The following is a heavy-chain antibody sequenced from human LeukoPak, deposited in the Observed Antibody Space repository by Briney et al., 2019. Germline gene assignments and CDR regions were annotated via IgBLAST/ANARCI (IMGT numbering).Heavy chain of an antibody. J-gene: IGHJ4*02. CDR1: GGTFSSYA. CDR2: IIPIFGTA. CDR3: ARGDDSSGYYLGY. D-gene: IGHD3-22*01. V-gene: IGHV1-69*05. Sequence: ASVKVSCKASGGTFSSYAISWVRQAPGQGLEWMGRIIPIFGTANYAQKFQGRVTITTDESTSTAYMGLSSLRSEDTAVYYCARGDDSSGYYLGYWGQGTLVTVSS.